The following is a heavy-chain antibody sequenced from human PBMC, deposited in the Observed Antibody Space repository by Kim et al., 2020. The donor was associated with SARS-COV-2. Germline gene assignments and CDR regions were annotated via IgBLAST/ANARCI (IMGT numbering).Heavy chain of an antibody. D-gene: IGHD6-13*01. V-gene: IGHV4-59*09. CDR3: ARGGNSFLY. CDR2: GSN. Sequence: GSNTYNPSLKSRVTISIDTSQNQISLRLYSVTAADTAVYYCARGGNSFLYWGQGTLATVSS. J-gene: IGHJ4*02.